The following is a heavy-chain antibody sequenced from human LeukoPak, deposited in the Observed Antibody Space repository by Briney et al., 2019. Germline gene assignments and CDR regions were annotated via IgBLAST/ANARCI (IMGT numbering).Heavy chain of an antibody. V-gene: IGHV3-13*01. CDR1: GFTFSILD. D-gene: IGHD1-1*01. CDR3: ARGPPRGKYYYMDV. Sequence: PGGSLRLSCAASGFTFSILDMHWVRQPTGQGLEWVSTIGTASDTYYPGSVEGRFTLSRDNAKNSLYLQMNSLTAGDTAVYYCARGPPRGKYYYMDVWGKGTTVTVSS. CDR2: IGTASDT. J-gene: IGHJ6*03.